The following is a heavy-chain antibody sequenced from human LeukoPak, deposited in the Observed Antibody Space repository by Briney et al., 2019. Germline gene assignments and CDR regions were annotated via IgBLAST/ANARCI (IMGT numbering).Heavy chain of an antibody. D-gene: IGHD3-16*02. J-gene: IGHJ4*02. V-gene: IGHV4-34*01. Sequence: SETRSLTCAVYGRSFSGYYWSWIRQPPGKGLEWIGEINHSGSTNYNPSLKSRVTISVDTSKNQFSLKLSTGTTAGTTVDYCSTSPYSYSYHDYWGQVSLVTVSS. CDR2: INHSGST. CDR1: GRSFSGYY. CDR3: STSPYSYSYHDY.